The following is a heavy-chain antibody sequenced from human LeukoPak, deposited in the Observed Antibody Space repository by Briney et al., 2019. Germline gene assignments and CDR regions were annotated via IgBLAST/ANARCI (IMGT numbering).Heavy chain of an antibody. J-gene: IGHJ6*02. CDR1: GYTFTSYW. Sequence: KDGESLKISCKTSGYTFTSYWIGWVRQTPGKGLECMGVIFPRDSDVRYSPSFQGQVTISADKSTNPAYLHWGSLKASDRGMYYCVRSLPGTLLRGYGMDVWGPGTTVTVS. CDR2: IFPRDSDV. CDR3: VRSLPGTLLRGYGMDV. D-gene: IGHD3-10*01. V-gene: IGHV5-51*01.